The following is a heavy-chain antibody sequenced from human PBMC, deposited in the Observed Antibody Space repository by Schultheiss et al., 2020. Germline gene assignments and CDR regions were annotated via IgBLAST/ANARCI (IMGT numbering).Heavy chain of an antibody. CDR2: IDTGNGNT. J-gene: IGHJ4*02. CDR3: ARKDNWSLDY. CDR1: GYIFTSHA. D-gene: IGHD1-1*01. Sequence: ASVKVSCKASGYIFTSHAVHWVRQAPGRRLEWMGWIDTGNGNTKYSQEFQDRVTITRDTSARTVYMELGSLRSEDTAVFYCARKDNWSLDYWGQGTLVTVSS. V-gene: IGHV1-3*04.